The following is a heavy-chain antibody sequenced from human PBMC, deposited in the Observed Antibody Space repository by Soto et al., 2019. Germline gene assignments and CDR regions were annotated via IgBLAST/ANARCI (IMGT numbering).Heavy chain of an antibody. CDR1: GFTFSNAW. J-gene: IGHJ3*02. CDR2: IKSKTDGGTT. V-gene: IGHV3-15*01. CDR3: TTVSQKAFDI. Sequence: EVRLVESGGGLVKPGGSLRLSCTASGFTFSNAWMNWVRQAPGKGLEWVGRIKSKTDGGTTGYAAIVKGRFTISRDASKTTLYLQMDSLKSEDTAVYYCTTVSQKAFDIWGQGTLVTVSS.